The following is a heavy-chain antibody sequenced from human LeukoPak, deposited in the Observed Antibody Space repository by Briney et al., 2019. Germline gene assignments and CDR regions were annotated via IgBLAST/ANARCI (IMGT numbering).Heavy chain of an antibody. CDR1: GFTFSSYG. Sequence: GGSLRLSCAASGFTFSSYGMRWVRQAPGKGLEWVAFIRYDGSNKYYADSVKGRFTISRDNSKNTLDLQMNSLRAEDTAVYYCAKDQSPAPYIYSPNYLDYWGQGTLVTVSS. CDR3: AKDQSPAPYIYSPNYLDY. V-gene: IGHV3-30*02. D-gene: IGHD5-24*01. CDR2: IRYDGSNK. J-gene: IGHJ4*02.